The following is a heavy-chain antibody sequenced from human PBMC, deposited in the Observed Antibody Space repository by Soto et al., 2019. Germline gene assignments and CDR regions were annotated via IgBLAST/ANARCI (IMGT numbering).Heavy chain of an antibody. Sequence: SGPTLVNPTQTLTLTCTFSGFSLSTSGMCVSWIRQPPGKALEWLALIDWDDDKYYSTSLKTRLTISKDTSKNQVVLTMTNMDPVDTATYYCARILGYCSGGSCYWGAFDIWGQGTRVTVSS. CDR1: GFSLSTSGMC. CDR2: IDWDDDK. V-gene: IGHV2-70*01. D-gene: IGHD2-15*01. J-gene: IGHJ3*02. CDR3: ARILGYCSGGSCYWGAFDI.